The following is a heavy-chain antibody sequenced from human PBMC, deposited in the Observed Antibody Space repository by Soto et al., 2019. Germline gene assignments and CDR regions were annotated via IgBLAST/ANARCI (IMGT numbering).Heavy chain of an antibody. CDR3: AREGSERYGYGDGVIDY. D-gene: IGHD5-18*01. Sequence: QVQLVQSGAEVKKPGASVKVSCKASGYTFTSYGISWVRQAPGQGLEWMGWISAYNGNTNYAQKVQGRVTMTTDTSTSTAYMELRSRRSDDTAVYDCAREGSERYGYGDGVIDYWGQGTLVAVSS. V-gene: IGHV1-18*01. CDR2: ISAYNGNT. J-gene: IGHJ4*02. CDR1: GYTFTSYG.